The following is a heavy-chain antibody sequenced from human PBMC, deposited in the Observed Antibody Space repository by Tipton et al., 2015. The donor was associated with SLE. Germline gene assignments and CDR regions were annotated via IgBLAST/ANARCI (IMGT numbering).Heavy chain of an antibody. J-gene: IGHJ6*02. Sequence: SLRLSCAASGFTFSSYDLHWVRQATGKGLEWVSAIGTAGDTYYPGSVKGRFTISRENAKNSLYLQMNSLRAGDTAVYYCARAASGYSGYEYYYYGMDVWGQGTTVTVSS. CDR1: GFTFSSYD. D-gene: IGHD5-12*01. CDR2: IGTAGDT. V-gene: IGHV3-13*01. CDR3: ARAASGYSGYEYYYYGMDV.